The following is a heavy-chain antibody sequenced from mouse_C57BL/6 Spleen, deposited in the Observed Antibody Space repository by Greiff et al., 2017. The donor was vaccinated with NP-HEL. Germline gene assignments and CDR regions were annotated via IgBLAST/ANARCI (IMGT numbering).Heavy chain of an antibody. D-gene: IGHD1-1*01. V-gene: IGHV1-76*01. J-gene: IGHJ4*01. CDR1: GYTFTDYY. CDR3: ARGGTTVDY. Sequence: VQLQQSGAELVRPGASVKLSCKASGYTFTDYYINWVKQRPGQGLEWIARIYPGSGNTYYNEKFKGKATLTAEKSSSTAYMQLSSLTSEDSAVYFCARGGTTVDYWGQGTSVTVSS. CDR2: IYPGSGNT.